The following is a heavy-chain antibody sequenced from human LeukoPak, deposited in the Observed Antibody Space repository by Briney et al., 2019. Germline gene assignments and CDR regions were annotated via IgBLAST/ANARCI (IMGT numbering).Heavy chain of an antibody. D-gene: IGHD5-18*01. J-gene: IGHJ4*02. CDR2: IYHSGST. Sequence: SETLSLTCTVSGGSISSGYYWGWIRQPPGKGLEWIGSIYHSGSTYYNPSLKSRVTISVDTSKNQFSLKLSSVTAADTAVYYCARDASVDTAMVFDYWGQGTLVTVSS. CDR1: GGSISSGYY. CDR3: ARDASVDTAMVFDY. V-gene: IGHV4-38-2*02.